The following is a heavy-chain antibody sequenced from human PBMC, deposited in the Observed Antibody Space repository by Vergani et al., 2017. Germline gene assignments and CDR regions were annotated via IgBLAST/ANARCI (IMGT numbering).Heavy chain of an antibody. D-gene: IGHD3-3*01. CDR1: GYTFTSYY. Sequence: QVQLVQSGAEVKKPGASVKVSCKASGYTFTSYYMHWVRQAPGQGLEWMGIINHSGGSTSYAQKFQGRVTITRDTSTSTVYMELSSLRSEDTAVYYCARDRNFWSGYYSRHAFDIWGQGTMVTVSS. CDR2: INHSGGST. CDR3: ARDRNFWSGYYSRHAFDI. V-gene: IGHV1-46*01. J-gene: IGHJ3*02.